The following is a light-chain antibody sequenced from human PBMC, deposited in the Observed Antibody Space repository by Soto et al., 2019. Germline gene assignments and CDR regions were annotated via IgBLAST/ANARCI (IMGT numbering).Light chain of an antibody. J-gene: IGKJ2*01. CDR3: QQRSNWPRT. V-gene: IGKV3-11*01. CDR1: QSVSSY. Sequence: EIVLTQSPATLSLSPGERATLSCRASQSVSSYLAWYQQKPGQAPRLLIYGASNRATDIPARFSGSGSGTDFTLTISSLESEDFAVYYCQQRSNWPRTFGQGTKLEIK. CDR2: GAS.